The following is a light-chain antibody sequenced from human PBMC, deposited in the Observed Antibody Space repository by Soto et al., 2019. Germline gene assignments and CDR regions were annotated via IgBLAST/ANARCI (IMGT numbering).Light chain of an antibody. Sequence: EIVLTQSPATLSLSPGERATLSCRASQSVSSYLAWYQQKPGQAPRLLIYDASNRATGIPARFSGSGSETDFTLTISSLEPEDVAVYYCQQCSNWTPLTFGGGTKVEIK. CDR1: QSVSSY. V-gene: IGKV3-11*01. CDR2: DAS. J-gene: IGKJ4*01. CDR3: QQCSNWTPLT.